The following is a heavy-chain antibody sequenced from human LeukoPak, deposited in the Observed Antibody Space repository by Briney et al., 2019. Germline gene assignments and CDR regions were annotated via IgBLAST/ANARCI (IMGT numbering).Heavy chain of an antibody. CDR2: ISGSSGGT. V-gene: IGHV3-23*01. CDR1: GFTFSSYA. J-gene: IGHJ6*03. CDR3: AREGHYYYMDV. Sequence: GGSLRLSCAASGFTFSSYAMSWVRQAPGKGLEWVSAISGSSGGTYYADSVKGRFTISRDNSRNTLYLQMNSLRAEDTAVYYCAREGHYYYMDVWGKGTTVTVSS.